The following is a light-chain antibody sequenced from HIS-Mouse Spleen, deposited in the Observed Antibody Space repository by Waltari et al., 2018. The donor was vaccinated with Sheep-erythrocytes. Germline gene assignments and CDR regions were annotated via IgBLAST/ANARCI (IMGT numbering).Light chain of an antibody. CDR3: QAWDSSTVV. Sequence: SYELTQPPSVSVSPGQTSSITSSGDQLGATYACWYQQKPGQSPVLVIYQDRKRPSGIPERFSGSNSGNTATLTISGTQAMDEADYYCQAWDSSTVVFGGGTKLTVL. V-gene: IGLV3-1*01. CDR2: QDR. CDR1: QLGATY. J-gene: IGLJ2*01.